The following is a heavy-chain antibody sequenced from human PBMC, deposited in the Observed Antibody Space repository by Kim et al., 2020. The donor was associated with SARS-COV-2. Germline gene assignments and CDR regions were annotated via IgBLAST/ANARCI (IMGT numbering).Heavy chain of an antibody. Sequence: ASVKVSCKASGYTFTSYYMHWVRQAPGQGLEWMGIINPSGGSTRYAQKFQGRVTMTRDTSTSTVYMELSILRSEDTAVYYCARDHPWYSSSWISYGMDVWGQGTTVTVSS. CDR2: INPSGGST. CDR3: ARDHPWYSSSWISYGMDV. D-gene: IGHD6-13*01. CDR1: GYTFTSYY. V-gene: IGHV1-46*01. J-gene: IGHJ6*02.